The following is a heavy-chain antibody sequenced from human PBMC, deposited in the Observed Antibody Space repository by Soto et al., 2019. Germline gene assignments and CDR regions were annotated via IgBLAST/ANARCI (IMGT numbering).Heavy chain of an antibody. J-gene: IGHJ6*02. CDR2: ISYDGSNK. CDR3: AKDSTPRYYYYGMDV. CDR1: GFTFSSHG. Sequence: PGGSLRLSCAASGFTFSSHGMHWVLQAPGKGLGWVAVISYDGSNKYYADSVKGRFTISRDNSKNTLYLQMNSLRAEDTAVYYCAKDSTPRYYYYGMDVWGQGTTVTVSS. V-gene: IGHV3-30*18.